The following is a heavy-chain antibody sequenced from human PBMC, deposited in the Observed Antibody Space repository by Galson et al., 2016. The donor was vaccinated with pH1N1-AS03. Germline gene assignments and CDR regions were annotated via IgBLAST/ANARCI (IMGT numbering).Heavy chain of an antibody. V-gene: IGHV3-64*01. CDR2: ISGNGFST. J-gene: IGHJ4*02. CDR1: GFTFSSYA. Sequence: SLRLSCAAAGFTFSSYAMYWVRQAPGKGLEYVSVISGNGFSTYYANSVKGRFTISRDNSKNTLYFQMGSLRTEDMAVYYCARGPVSYSNYWFPPPDYWGQGTLVTVSS. D-gene: IGHD6-13*01. CDR3: ARGPVSYSNYWFPPPDY.